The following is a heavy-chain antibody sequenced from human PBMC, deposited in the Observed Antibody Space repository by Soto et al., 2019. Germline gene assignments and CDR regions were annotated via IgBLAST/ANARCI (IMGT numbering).Heavy chain of an antibody. D-gene: IGHD7-27*01. J-gene: IGHJ5*02. CDR1: GFTFSNYW. Sequence: XASLRLSCAASGFTFSNYWIHWVRQAPGKGLVWVSHISSDGSSTSYADSVKGRFTISRDNAKNTLYLQMNSLRAEDTAVYYCARDSNLGFDPWGQGTLVTVSS. CDR2: ISSDGSST. CDR3: ARDSNLGFDP. V-gene: IGHV3-74*01.